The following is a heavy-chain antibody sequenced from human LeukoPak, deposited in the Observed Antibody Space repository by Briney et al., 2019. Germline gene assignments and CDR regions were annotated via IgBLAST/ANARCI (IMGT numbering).Heavy chain of an antibody. CDR1: GYTFTSYY. V-gene: IGHV1-46*01. CDR3: ARAANYYDSSGYYYLFDY. Sequence: ASVKVSCKASGYTFTSYYMHWVRQAPGQGLEWMGIINPSGGSTNYAQKFQGRVTITADKSTSTAYMELSSLRSEDTAVYYCARAANYYDSSGYYYLFDYWGQGTLVTVSS. J-gene: IGHJ4*02. D-gene: IGHD3-22*01. CDR2: INPSGGST.